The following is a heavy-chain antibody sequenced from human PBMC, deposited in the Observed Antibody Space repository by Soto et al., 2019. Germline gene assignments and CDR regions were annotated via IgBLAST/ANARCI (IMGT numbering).Heavy chain of an antibody. D-gene: IGHD6-13*01. CDR2: IYYSGST. CDR1: GGSISSSSYY. J-gene: IGHJ3*02. V-gene: IGHV4-39*01. Sequence: QLQLQESGPGLVKPSETLSLTCTVSGGSISSSSYYWGWIRQPPGKGLEWIGSIYYSGSTYYNPSLKSRVTISVDTSKNQFSLKLSSVTAADTAVYYCARQPRSWYNAFDIWGQGTMVTVSS. CDR3: ARQPRSWYNAFDI.